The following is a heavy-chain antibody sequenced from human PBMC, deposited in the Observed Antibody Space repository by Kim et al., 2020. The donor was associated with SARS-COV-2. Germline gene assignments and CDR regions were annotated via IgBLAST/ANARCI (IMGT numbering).Heavy chain of an antibody. CDR1: GYTFTSYG. CDR2: ISAYNGNT. J-gene: IGHJ5*02. D-gene: IGHD5-18*01. V-gene: IGHV1-18*04. Sequence: ASVKVSCKASGYTFTSYGISWVRQAPGQGLEWMGWISAYNGNTNYAQKLQGRVTMTTDTSTSTAYMELRSLRSDDTAVYYCAREIGYRPINWFDPWGQGTLVTVSS. CDR3: AREIGYRPINWFDP.